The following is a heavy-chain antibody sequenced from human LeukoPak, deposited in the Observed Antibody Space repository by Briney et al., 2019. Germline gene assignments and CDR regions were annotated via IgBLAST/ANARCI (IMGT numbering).Heavy chain of an antibody. CDR2: ISAYNGNT. CDR1: GYTFTSYG. V-gene: IGHV1-18*01. J-gene: IGHJ6*02. CDR3: ARYCSSTSCYHLGWYYYYGMDV. Sequence: GASVKVSCKASGYTFTSYGISWVRQAPGQGLEWMGWISAYNGNTNYAQKLQGRVTMTTDTSTCTAYMELRSLRSDDTAVYYCARYCSSTSCYHLGWYYYYGMDVWGQGTTVTVSS. D-gene: IGHD2-2*01.